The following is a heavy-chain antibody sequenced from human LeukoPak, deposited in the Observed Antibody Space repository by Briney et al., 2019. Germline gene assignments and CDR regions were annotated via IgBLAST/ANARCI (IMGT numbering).Heavy chain of an antibody. D-gene: IGHD3/OR15-3a*01. V-gene: IGHV3-30*02. Sequence: PGGSLRLSCGTSGFNFQNYGIHWARQAPGKGLEWVAFAHYIGTYAYYAESVKGRFSVSRDVSKSTVYLQMNSMGVEDTALYYCAKDGRRTWDLDYWGRGTLVTVSS. J-gene: IGHJ4*02. CDR3: AKDGRRTWDLDY. CDR2: AHYIGTYA. CDR1: GFNFQNYG.